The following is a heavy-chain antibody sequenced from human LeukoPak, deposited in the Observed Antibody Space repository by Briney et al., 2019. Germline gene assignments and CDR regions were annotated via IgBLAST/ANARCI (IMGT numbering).Heavy chain of an antibody. CDR1: GYTFSGYH. J-gene: IGHJ5*02. V-gene: IGHV1-2*02. Sequence: GASVKVSCKASGYTFSGYHMHWVRQAPGQGLEWMGWINPNSGATNYAQKFQGRVTMTRDTSINTAHMELSRLRSDDTAVYYCARDQQGNWFDPWGQGTLVTVSS. CDR2: INPNSGAT. D-gene: IGHD6-13*01. CDR3: ARDQQGNWFDP.